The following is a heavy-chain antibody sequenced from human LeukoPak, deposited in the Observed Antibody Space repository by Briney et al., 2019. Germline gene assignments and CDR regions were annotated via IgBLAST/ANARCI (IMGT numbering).Heavy chain of an antibody. CDR1: GFTFSNYE. CDR3: ARDVGYFGSGSYPDYFDY. J-gene: IGHJ4*02. Sequence: GGSLRLSCAASGFTFSNYEMNWVRQAPGKGLDWVSYIGSRGPTIYYADSVKGRFTISRDNAKNSLYLQMNSLRAEDTAVYYCARDVGYFGSGSYPDYFDYWGQGILVTVSS. D-gene: IGHD3-10*01. V-gene: IGHV3-48*03. CDR2: IGSRGPTI.